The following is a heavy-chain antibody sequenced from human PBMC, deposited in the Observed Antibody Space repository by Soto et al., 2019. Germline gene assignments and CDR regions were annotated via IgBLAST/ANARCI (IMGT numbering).Heavy chain of an antibody. Sequence: GGSLRLSCAASGLTFSSYAMSWVRQAPGKGLEWVSTISGSGGSTYYADSVKGRLTVSRDNSKNTLYLQMNSLRAEDTAVYYCAKAYHYGMDVWGQGTTVTVSS. CDR1: GLTFSSYA. J-gene: IGHJ6*02. CDR3: AKAYHYGMDV. V-gene: IGHV3-23*01. CDR2: ISGSGGST.